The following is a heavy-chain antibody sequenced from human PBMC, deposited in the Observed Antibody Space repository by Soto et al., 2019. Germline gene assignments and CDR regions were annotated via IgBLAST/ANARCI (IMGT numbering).Heavy chain of an antibody. CDR2: VNTDGSGT. J-gene: IGHJ4*02. V-gene: IGHV3-74*01. CDR1: GFTFSGSW. Sequence: GGSLRLSCVASGFTFSGSWMHWVRQPPGKGLMWVSRVNTDGSGTAYADSVKGRFTVSRDNARNTLYLQMNSLRSEDTAFYYCARGPRPGGMVYPLFWGQGTLVTVSS. D-gene: IGHD2-8*01. CDR3: ARGPRPGGMVYPLF.